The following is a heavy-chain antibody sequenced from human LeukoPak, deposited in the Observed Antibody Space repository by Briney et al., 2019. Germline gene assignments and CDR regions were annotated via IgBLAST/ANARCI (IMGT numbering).Heavy chain of an antibody. J-gene: IGHJ4*02. CDR3: AASGSYYGAFDY. Sequence: GRSLRLSCAASGFNFDDYAMHWVRQAPGKGLEWVSGISWNSGSIGYADSVKGRFTISRDNAKNSLYLQMNSLRAEDTALYYCAASGSYYGAFDYWGQGTLVTVSS. CDR1: GFNFDDYA. D-gene: IGHD3-10*01. CDR2: ISWNSGSI. V-gene: IGHV3-9*01.